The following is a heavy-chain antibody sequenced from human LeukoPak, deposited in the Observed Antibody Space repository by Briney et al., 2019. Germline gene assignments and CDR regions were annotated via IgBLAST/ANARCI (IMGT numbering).Heavy chain of an antibody. J-gene: IGHJ5*02. Sequence: ASVKVSCKASGGTFSSYTISWVRQAPGQGLEWMGRIIPILGIANYAQKFQGRVTITADKSTSTAYMELSSLRSEDTAVYYCARSPVLLWFREFDPWGQGTLVTVSS. V-gene: IGHV1-69*02. CDR2: IIPILGIA. CDR3: ARSPVLLWFREFDP. D-gene: IGHD3-10*01. CDR1: GGTFSSYT.